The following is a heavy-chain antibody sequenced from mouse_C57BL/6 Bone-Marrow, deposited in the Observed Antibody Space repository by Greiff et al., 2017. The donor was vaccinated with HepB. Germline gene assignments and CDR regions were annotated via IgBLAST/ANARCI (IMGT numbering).Heavy chain of an antibody. Sequence: VQLQESGAELVRPGASVTLSCKASGYTFTDYEMHWVKQTPVHGLEWIGAIDPETGGTAYNQKFKGKAILTADKSSSTAYMEFRSLTSEDSAVYYCTRRVELLRGDYWGQGTTLTVSS. J-gene: IGHJ2*01. CDR1: GYTFTDYE. D-gene: IGHD1-1*01. CDR2: IDPETGGT. V-gene: IGHV1-15*01. CDR3: TRRVELLRGDY.